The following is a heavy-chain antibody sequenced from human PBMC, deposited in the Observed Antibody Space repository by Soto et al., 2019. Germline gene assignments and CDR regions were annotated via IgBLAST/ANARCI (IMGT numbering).Heavy chain of an antibody. D-gene: IGHD4-17*01. CDR3: ALRTATVTWWFDP. CDR2: IYWDDDK. CDR1: GFSLTTSGVG. Sequence: QITLKQSGPTLVKPTHTLTLTSTISGFSLTTSGVGVGWIRQPPGKALEWLTLIYWDDDKRYTPSPKSRLTISKDTSINRVVLTMTIMDPADSATYFCALRTATVTWWFDPWGQGTLVTVSS. J-gene: IGHJ5*02. V-gene: IGHV2-5*02.